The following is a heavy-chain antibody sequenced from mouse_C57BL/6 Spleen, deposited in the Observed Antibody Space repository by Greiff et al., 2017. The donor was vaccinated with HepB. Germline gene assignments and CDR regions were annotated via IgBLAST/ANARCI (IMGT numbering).Heavy chain of an antibody. Sequence: QVQLQQPGTELVKPGASVKLSCKASGYTFTSYWMHWVKQRPGQGLEWIGNINPSNGGTNYNEKFKSKATLTVDKSSSTAYMQLSSLSSEDSAVYDGARGGKDGNYPFDYWGQGTTRTVSS. J-gene: IGHJ2*01. CDR1: GYTFTSYW. V-gene: IGHV1-53*01. CDR2: INPSNGGT. CDR3: ARGGKDGNYPFDY. D-gene: IGHD2-1*01.